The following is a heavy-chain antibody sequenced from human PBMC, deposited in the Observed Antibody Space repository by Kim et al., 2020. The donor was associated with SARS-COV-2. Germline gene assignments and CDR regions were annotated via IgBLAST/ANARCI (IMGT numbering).Heavy chain of an antibody. J-gene: IGHJ4*02. D-gene: IGHD3-22*01. CDR3: ATVYYDSSGYYIDY. Sequence: AQKCQGRVTMTEDTSTDTAYMELSSLRSEDTAVYYCATVYYDSSGYYIDYWGQGTLVTVSS. V-gene: IGHV1-24*01.